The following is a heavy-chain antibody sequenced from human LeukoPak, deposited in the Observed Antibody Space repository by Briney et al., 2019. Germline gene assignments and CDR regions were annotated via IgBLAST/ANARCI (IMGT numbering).Heavy chain of an antibody. D-gene: IGHD1-26*01. CDR1: GSIFTSYW. CDR3: ASPAYSGSYHDAFDI. CDR2: IYPGDSDT. J-gene: IGHJ3*02. V-gene: IGHV5-51*01. Sequence: PGESLKISCQGSGSIFTSYWIGWVRQLPGKGLEWMGIIYPGDSDTRYSPSFQGQVTISADKSISTAYLQWSSLKASDTAMYYCASPAYSGSYHDAFDIWGQGTMVTVSS.